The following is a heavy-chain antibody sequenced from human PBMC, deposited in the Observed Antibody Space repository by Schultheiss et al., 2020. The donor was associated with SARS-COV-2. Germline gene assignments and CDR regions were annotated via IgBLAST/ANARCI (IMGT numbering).Heavy chain of an antibody. CDR3: AREETEYGMDV. CDR1: GGSISSSNW. J-gene: IGHJ6*02. CDR2: IYHSGST. Sequence: SETLSLTCAVSGGSISSSNWWSWVRQPPGKGLEWIGSIYHSGSTYYNPSLKSRVTISVDTSKNQFSLKLSSVTAADTAVYYCAREETEYGMDVWGQGTTVTVSS. V-gene: IGHV4-4*02.